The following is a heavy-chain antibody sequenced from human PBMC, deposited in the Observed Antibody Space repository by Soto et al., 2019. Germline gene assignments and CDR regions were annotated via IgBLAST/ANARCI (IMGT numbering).Heavy chain of an antibody. V-gene: IGHV1-24*01. CDR2: FDPEDGET. Sequence: QVQLVQSGAEVKKPGASVKVSCKVSGYTLTELSMHWVRQAPGKGLEWMGGFDPEDGETIYAQKFRGRVTMTEDTSTVTAYMELSSLRSEDTAVYYCATLTRGGRYYYYYGMDVWGQGTTVTVSS. D-gene: IGHD6-25*01. J-gene: IGHJ6*02. CDR1: GYTLTELS. CDR3: ATLTRGGRYYYYYGMDV.